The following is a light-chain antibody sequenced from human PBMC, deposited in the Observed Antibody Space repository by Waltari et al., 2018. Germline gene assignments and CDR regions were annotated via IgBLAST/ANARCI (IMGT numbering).Light chain of an antibody. J-gene: IGLJ2*01. Sequence: YQQLPRTAPKLLISGDTNRASGVPDRFSGSKSGTSASLAITGLRAEDEADYYCQSYDTSLSGVLFGGGTKLTVL. CDR2: GDT. V-gene: IGLV1-40*01. CDR3: QSYDTSLSGVL.